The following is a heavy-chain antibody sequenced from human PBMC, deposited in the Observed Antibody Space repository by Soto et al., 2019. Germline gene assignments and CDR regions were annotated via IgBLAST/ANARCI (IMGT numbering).Heavy chain of an antibody. Sequence: EVQLVESGGGLVQPGGSLRLSCAASGFTFSSYWMSWVRQAPGKGLEWVANIKQDGSEKYYVDSARGRFTSSRDNPQNPRYQEMDSVKAEDTAVCYCAGDRGGSTRPPLDYWGQGTLVTGSS. CDR3: AGDRGGSTRPPLDY. CDR2: IKQDGSEK. D-gene: IGHD2-2*01. V-gene: IGHV3-7*01. J-gene: IGHJ4*02. CDR1: GFTFSSYW.